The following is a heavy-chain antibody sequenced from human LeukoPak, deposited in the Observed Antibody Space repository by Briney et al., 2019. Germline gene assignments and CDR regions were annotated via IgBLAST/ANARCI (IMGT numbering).Heavy chain of an antibody. V-gene: IGHV4-59*01. Sequence: KASETLSLTCTVSGGSISSYYWSWIRQPPGKGLEWIGYIYYSGSTNYNPSLKSRVTISVGTSKNQFSLKLSSVTAADAAVYYCARVYYSRSYDYWYFDLWGRGTLVTVSS. J-gene: IGHJ2*01. D-gene: IGHD6-13*01. CDR3: ARVYYSRSYDYWYFDL. CDR2: IYYSGST. CDR1: GGSISSYY.